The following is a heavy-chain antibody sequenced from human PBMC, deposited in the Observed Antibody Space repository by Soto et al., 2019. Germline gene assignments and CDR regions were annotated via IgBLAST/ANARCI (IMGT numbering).Heavy chain of an antibody. CDR2: VYYSGTT. J-gene: IGHJ4*02. Sequence: SETLSLTCAVSGDSISSGYYWAWIRQPPGKRLEWIGYVYYSGTTNYNPSLKSRVTISVDLSKNQFSLRLSSVTTADTALYYCARTTAVPNSLRSRYFFDYWGQGTLVTVSS. CDR1: GDSISSGYY. D-gene: IGHD4-17*01. V-gene: IGHV4-61*01. CDR3: ARTTAVPNSLRSRYFFDY.